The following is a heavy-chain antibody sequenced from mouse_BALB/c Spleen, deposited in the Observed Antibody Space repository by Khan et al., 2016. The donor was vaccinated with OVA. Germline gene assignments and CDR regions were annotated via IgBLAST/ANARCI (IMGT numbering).Heavy chain of an antibody. CDR2: ISPGSGDT. CDR3: ARRNYFGYTFAY. J-gene: IGHJ3*01. V-gene: IGHV1-77*01. CDR1: GYTFTDYY. Sequence: QVQLKQSGAELARPGASVKLSCTASGYTFTDYYINWVKQRTGQGLEWIGEISPGSGDTHYNERLKGKATLTADKSSSPAYMQLSSLTSEASAVYFCARRNYFGYTFAYWGQGTLVTVSA. D-gene: IGHD1-2*01.